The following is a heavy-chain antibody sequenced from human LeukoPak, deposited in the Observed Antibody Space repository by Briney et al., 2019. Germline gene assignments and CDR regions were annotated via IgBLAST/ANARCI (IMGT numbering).Heavy chain of an antibody. Sequence: SETLSLTCAVSGGSISDYYWTWIRQPPGKGLEWIGYVYYTGSTYYNPSLKSRVTISVDTSKNQFSLKLSSVTAADTAVYYCARDVRGYGSGSYFDYWGQGTLVTVSS. J-gene: IGHJ4*02. CDR3: ARDVRGYGSGSYFDY. CDR1: GGSISDYY. D-gene: IGHD3-10*01. CDR2: VYYTGST. V-gene: IGHV4-59*12.